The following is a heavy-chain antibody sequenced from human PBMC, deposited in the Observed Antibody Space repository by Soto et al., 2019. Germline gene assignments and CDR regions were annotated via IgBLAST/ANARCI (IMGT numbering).Heavy chain of an antibody. CDR3: ARVGLESDRRRYGMDV. CDR2: INPNSGGT. CDR1: GYTFTGYY. D-gene: IGHD1-1*01. V-gene: IGHV1-2*02. J-gene: IGHJ6*02. Sequence: QVQLVQSGAEVKKPGASVKVSCKASGYTFTGYYMHWVRQAPGQGLEWMGWINPNSGGTNYAQKFQGGVTMTRDTSISTAYRELSRLRSDDTAVYYCARVGLESDRRRYGMDVWGQGTTVTVSS.